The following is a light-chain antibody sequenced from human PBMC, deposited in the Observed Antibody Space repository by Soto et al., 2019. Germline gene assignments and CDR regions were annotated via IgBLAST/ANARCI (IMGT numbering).Light chain of an antibody. Sequence: SALTQPASVSGSPGQSITISCTGTSSDVGGYNYVSWYQQHPGKAPKLMIYEVSNRPSGVSNRFSGSKSGNTASLTISGLQAEDEAEYYCSSYTSSSTLVFGGGTKVTVL. CDR3: SSYTSSSTLV. J-gene: IGLJ2*01. V-gene: IGLV2-14*01. CDR2: EVS. CDR1: SSDVGGYNY.